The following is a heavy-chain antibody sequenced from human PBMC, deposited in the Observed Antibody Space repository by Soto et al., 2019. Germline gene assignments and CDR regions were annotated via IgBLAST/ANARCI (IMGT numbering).Heavy chain of an antibody. Sequence: NPSETLSLTCTVSGGSISSGGYYWSWIRQHPGKGLEWIGYIYFSGGTYYNPSFKSRVTISVDTSKNQFSLKLISVTAADTAVYYCVGGSGNYYYYWGPGTLVTVSS. CDR1: GGSISSGGYY. CDR2: IYFSGGT. V-gene: IGHV4-31*02. CDR3: VGGSGNYYYY. J-gene: IGHJ4*02. D-gene: IGHD1-26*01.